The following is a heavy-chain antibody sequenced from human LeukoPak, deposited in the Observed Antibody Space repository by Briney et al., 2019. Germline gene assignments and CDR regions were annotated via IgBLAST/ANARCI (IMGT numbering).Heavy chain of an antibody. CDR3: ARDPGDYVGNDAFDI. V-gene: IGHV3-48*03. J-gene: IGHJ3*02. Sequence: GGSLRLSCAASGFTFTTYEMNWVRQAPGKGLEWVSKISSSGSTIYNADSVKGRFTISRDNAKNSLYLQMNSLRADDTAVYYCARDPGDYVGNDAFDIWGQGTMVTVSS. CDR2: ISSSGSTI. D-gene: IGHD4-17*01. CDR1: GFTFTTYE.